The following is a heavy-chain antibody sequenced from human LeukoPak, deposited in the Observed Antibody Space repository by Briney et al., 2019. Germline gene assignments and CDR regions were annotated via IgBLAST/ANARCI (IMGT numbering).Heavy chain of an antibody. J-gene: IGHJ6*02. D-gene: IGHD2-15*01. CDR2: ISDSGGST. CDR3: VRGYSFGPYGMDV. Sequence: GGSLRLSCSASGFPFSRYAMHWVRQAPGKGLEYVSAISDSGGSTYYADSVKGRFTISRDNSKNTLYLQMSSLRAEDTAVYFCVRGYSFGPYGMDVWGQGTTVTVSS. V-gene: IGHV3-64D*09. CDR1: GFPFSRYA.